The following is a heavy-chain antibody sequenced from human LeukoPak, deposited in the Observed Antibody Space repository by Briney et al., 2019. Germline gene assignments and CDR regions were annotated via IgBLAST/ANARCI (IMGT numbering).Heavy chain of an antibody. V-gene: IGHV4-59*08. D-gene: IGHD3-3*01. CDR2: IYYSGST. J-gene: IGHJ6*02. CDR1: GGSFSGYY. CDR3: VRQHTYYDFWSGLDPPPYYYYYGMDV. Sequence: SETLSLTCAVYGGSFSGYYWSWIRQPPGKGLEWIGYIYYSGSTNYNPSLKSRVTISVDTSKNQFSLKLSSVTAADTAVYYCVRQHTYYDFWSGLDPPPYYYYYGMDVWGQGTTVTVSS.